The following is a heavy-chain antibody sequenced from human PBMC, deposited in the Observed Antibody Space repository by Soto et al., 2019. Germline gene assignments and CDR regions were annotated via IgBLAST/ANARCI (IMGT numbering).Heavy chain of an antibody. D-gene: IGHD1-1*01. CDR3: AKERGGVEENYCDY. J-gene: IGHJ4*02. CDR1: GFTFSSYA. V-gene: IGHV3-23*01. CDR2: ISGSGGST. Sequence: EVQLLESGGGLVQPGGSLRLSCAASGFTFSSYAMSWVRQAPGKGLEWVSAISGSGGSTYYADSVKGRFTISRDNSKNTLYRQMNSLRGEDTAVYYCAKERGGVEENYCDYWGQGTLVTVSS.